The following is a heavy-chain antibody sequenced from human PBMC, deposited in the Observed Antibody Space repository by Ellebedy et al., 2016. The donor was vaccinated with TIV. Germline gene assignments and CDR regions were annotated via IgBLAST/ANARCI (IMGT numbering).Heavy chain of an antibody. CDR1: GGSISSSSYY. V-gene: IGHV4-39*01. J-gene: IGHJ6*02. D-gene: IGHD1-26*01. CDR2: IYYSGST. CDR3: AKVGASTFGYYYYGMDV. Sequence: MPGGSLRLSCTVSGGSISSSSYYWGWIRQPPGKGLEWIGTIYYSGSTYYNPSLKSRVTISVDTSKNQFSLKLRSVTAADTAVYYCAKVGASTFGYYYYGMDVWGQGTTVTVSS.